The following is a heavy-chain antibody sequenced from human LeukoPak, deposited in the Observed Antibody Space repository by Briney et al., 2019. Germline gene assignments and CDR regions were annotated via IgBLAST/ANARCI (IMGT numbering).Heavy chain of an antibody. CDR1: GFTVSSNY. J-gene: IGHJ2*01. CDR2: IYSGGST. Sequence: GGSLRLSCAASGFTVSSNYMSWVRQAPGKGLEWVSVIYSGGSTYYADSMKGRFTISRDNSKNTLYLQMNSLRAEDTAVYYCARVRAVAGIRYWYFDLWGRGTLVTVSS. D-gene: IGHD6-19*01. CDR3: ARVRAVAGIRYWYFDL. V-gene: IGHV3-53*01.